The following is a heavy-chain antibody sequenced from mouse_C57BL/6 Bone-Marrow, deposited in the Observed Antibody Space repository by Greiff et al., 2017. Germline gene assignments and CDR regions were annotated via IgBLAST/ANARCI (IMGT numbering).Heavy chain of an antibody. CDR1: GYSITSDY. Sequence: EVKLLESGPGLAKPSQTLSLTCSVTGYSITSDYWNWIRKFPGNKLEYMGYISYSGSTYYNPSLNSRISITRDTSKNQYYLQLNAVTTEDTATDYCARGRPYYFDYWGQGTTLTVSS. CDR3: ARGRPYYFDY. V-gene: IGHV3-8*01. CDR2: ISYSGST. J-gene: IGHJ2*01.